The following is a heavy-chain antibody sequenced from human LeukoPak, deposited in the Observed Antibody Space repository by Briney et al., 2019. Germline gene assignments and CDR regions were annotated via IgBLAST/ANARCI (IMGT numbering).Heavy chain of an antibody. CDR3: AKDRVYLTSWYGCSTP. CDR1: GFTFSSYG. Sequence: GGTLRLSCAASGFTFSSYGMHWVRQAPGKGLEWVAVISYDGSNKYYADSVKGRFTISRDNSKNTLYLQMHSLRVEDTAVYYCAKDRVYLTSWYGCSTPWGQGTLVTVSS. CDR2: ISYDGSNK. D-gene: IGHD6-13*01. J-gene: IGHJ5*02. V-gene: IGHV3-30*18.